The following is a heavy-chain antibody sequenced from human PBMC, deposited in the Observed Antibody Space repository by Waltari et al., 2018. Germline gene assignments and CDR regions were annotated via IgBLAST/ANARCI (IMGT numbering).Heavy chain of an antibody. J-gene: IGHJ4*02. CDR1: GGSISSSSYY. CDR3: ARDVAIAAAGSDFDY. V-gene: IGHV4-39*07. D-gene: IGHD6-13*01. CDR2: IYYSGST. Sequence: QLQLQESGPGLVKPSETLSLTCTVSGGSISSSSYYLGWIRQPPGKGLEWIGSIYYSGSTYYNPSLKSRVTISVDTSKNQFSLKLSSVTAADTAVYYCARDVAIAAAGSDFDYWGQGTLVTVSS.